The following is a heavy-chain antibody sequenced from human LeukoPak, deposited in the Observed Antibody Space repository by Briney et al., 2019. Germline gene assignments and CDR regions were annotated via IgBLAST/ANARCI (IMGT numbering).Heavy chain of an antibody. CDR2: INTNTGNP. CDR3: ARVGAAGTTFNFDY. Sequence: ASVKVSRKASGYTFTSYAMNWVRQAPAQGLEWVGLINTNTGNPTYAQRFTGRFVFSLDTSVSTAYLQISSLKAEDTAVYYCARVGAAGTTFNFDYWGQGTLVTVSS. CDR1: GYTFTSYA. V-gene: IGHV7-4-1*02. D-gene: IGHD6-13*01. J-gene: IGHJ4*02.